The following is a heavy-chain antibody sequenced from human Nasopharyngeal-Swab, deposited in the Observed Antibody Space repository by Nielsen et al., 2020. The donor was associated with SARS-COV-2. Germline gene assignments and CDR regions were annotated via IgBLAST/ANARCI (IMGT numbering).Heavy chain of an antibody. CDR1: GYSFVNHW. CDR3: ARRAARDGCNYEVDP. J-gene: IGHJ5*02. V-gene: IGHV5-51*01. CDR2: VYPGNSEI. Sequence: GESLKISCMASGYSFVNHWIGWVRQKPGKGLEWMGMVYPGNSEIAYSPSFQGQVTISADKSINTAYLQWNSLRASDTAMYFCARRAARDGCNYEVDPWGQGTLVSVSS. D-gene: IGHD5-24*01.